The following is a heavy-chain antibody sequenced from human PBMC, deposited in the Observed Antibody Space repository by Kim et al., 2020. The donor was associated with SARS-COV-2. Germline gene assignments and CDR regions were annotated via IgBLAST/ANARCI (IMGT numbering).Heavy chain of an antibody. CDR2: INQNGNKK. Sequence: GGSLRLSCAASASGFTFCSYWMSWVRQAPGKGLEWVANINQNGNKKNYVDSVKGQFTISRDNAENSLYLQMNSLRAEGAAVYYCSRDAFDIWGLGTMVTVSS. CDR3: SRDAFDI. V-gene: IGHV3-7*01. CDR1: GFTFCSYW. J-gene: IGHJ3*02.